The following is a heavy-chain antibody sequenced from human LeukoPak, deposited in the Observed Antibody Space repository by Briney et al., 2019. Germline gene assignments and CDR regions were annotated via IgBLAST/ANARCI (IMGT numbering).Heavy chain of an antibody. Sequence: SETLSLTCTVSGGSISSGSYYWGWIRQPPGKGLEWIGSIYYSGSTYYNPSLKSRVTISVDTSKNQFSLKLSSVTAADTAVYYCARDIVVVVAATYDAFDIWGQGTMVTVSS. D-gene: IGHD2-15*01. CDR3: ARDIVVVVAATYDAFDI. CDR2: IYYSGST. CDR1: GGSISSGSYY. V-gene: IGHV4-39*07. J-gene: IGHJ3*02.